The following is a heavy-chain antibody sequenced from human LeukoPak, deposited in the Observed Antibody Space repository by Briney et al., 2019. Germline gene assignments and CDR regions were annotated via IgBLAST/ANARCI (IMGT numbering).Heavy chain of an antibody. CDR1: GFTFSSYG. V-gene: IGHV3-30*18. CDR2: ISYDGSNK. D-gene: IGHD4-4*01. J-gene: IGHJ5*02. Sequence: GGSLRLSCAASGFTFSSYGMHWVRQAPGKGLEWVAVISYDGSNKYYADSVKGRFTISRDNSKNTLYLQMNSLRAEDTAVYYCAKHSNYGAGWFDPWGQGTLVTVSS. CDR3: AKHSNYGAGWFDP.